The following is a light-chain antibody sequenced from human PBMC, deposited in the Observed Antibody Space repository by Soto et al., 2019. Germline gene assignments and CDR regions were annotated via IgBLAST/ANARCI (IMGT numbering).Light chain of an antibody. CDR2: GAS. CDR3: QQNIHRPRT. V-gene: IGKV3-15*01. CDR1: QSVSNN. J-gene: IGKJ1*01. Sequence: EIEMTQSPATLSVSPGERATLSCRASQSVSNNLAWYQHKPGQAPRLLISGASTRATGIPARFSGSGSGTEFTLTISSLQSEDFAVYFCQQNIHRPRTFGQGTKVEIK.